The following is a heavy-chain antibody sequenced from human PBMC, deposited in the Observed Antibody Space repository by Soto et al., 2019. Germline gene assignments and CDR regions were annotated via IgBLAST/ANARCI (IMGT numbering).Heavy chain of an antibody. CDR3: ARGNQVAMSDY. CDR1: GGSISSYY. J-gene: IGHJ4*02. Sequence: SETLSLTCTVSGGSISSYYWSWIRQPPGKGLEWIGRFYASGYTNYNPSLKSRVTMSLDISKNQFSLRLSSVTAADTAVYYCARGNQVAMSDYWGQGTXVIVSS. CDR2: FYASGYT. V-gene: IGHV4-4*07.